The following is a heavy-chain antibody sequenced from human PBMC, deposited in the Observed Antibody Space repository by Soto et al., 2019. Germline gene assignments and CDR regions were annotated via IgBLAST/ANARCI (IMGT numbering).Heavy chain of an antibody. D-gene: IGHD6-13*01. Sequence: GESLKISCKGSGYSFTSYWIGWVRQMPGKGLEWMGIIYPGDSDTRYSPSFQGQVTISADKSISTAYLQWSSLKASDTAMYYCARPDVGSSFYYGMDVWGQGTTVTVSS. CDR1: GYSFTSYW. CDR2: IYPGDSDT. CDR3: ARPDVGSSFYYGMDV. J-gene: IGHJ6*02. V-gene: IGHV5-51*01.